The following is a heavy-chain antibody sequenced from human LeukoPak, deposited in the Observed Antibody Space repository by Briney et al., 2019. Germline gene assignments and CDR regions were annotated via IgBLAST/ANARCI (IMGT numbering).Heavy chain of an antibody. CDR2: IYYSGST. CDR1: GGSISSGGYY. V-gene: IGHV4-31*03. J-gene: IGHJ4*02. Sequence: SETLSLTCTVSGGSISSGGYYWSWIRQHPGKGLEWIGYIYYSGSTYCNPSLKSRVTISVDTSKNQFSLKLSSVTAADTAVYYCARDSYGSGLYWGQGTLVTVSS. CDR3: ARDSYGSGLY. D-gene: IGHD3-10*01.